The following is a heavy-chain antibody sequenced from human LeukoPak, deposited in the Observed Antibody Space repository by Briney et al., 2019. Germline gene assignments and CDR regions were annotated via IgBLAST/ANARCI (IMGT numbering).Heavy chain of an antibody. CDR3: AKDTPLTAYSPGWSGNSFDS. Sequence: GGSLRLSCAASGFTFSSYAMSWVRQAPGKGLEWVSTITGSSRSTYYADSVRGRFTISRDNSKNTLYLQMNSLTAEDTVVYYCAKDTPLTAYSPGWSGNSFDSWGQGTLVTVSS. CDR1: GFTFSSYA. V-gene: IGHV3-23*01. D-gene: IGHD6-19*01. CDR2: ITGSSRST. J-gene: IGHJ4*02.